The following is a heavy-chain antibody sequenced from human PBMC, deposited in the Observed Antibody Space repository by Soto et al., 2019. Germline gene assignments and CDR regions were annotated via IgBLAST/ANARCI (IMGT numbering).Heavy chain of an antibody. CDR1: GFTFDDYA. Sequence: GGSLRLSCAASGFTFDDYAMHWVRQAPGKGLEWVSGISWNSGSIGYADSVKGRFTISRDNAKNSLYLQMNSLRAEDTALYYCAKLAGYGSGSYYYYYYGMDVWGQGTTVTVSS. CDR3: AKLAGYGSGSYYYYYYGMDV. D-gene: IGHD3-10*01. J-gene: IGHJ6*02. CDR2: ISWNSGSI. V-gene: IGHV3-9*01.